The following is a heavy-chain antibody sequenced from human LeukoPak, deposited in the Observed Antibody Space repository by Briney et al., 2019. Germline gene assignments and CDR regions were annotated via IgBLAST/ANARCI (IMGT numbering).Heavy chain of an antibody. CDR1: GGSSSGYY. D-gene: IGHD6-13*01. CDR3: ARAPTAAGNFYYGMDV. V-gene: IGHV4-34*01. CDR2: INHSGST. Sequence: SGTLSLTCAVYGGSSSGYYSSWIRHPPGKGLEWIGEINHSGSTNSNPSLKSRVTISVDPSKSQFSLKLSSATAADTAVYYCARAPTAAGNFYYGMDVWGKGTTVSVSS. J-gene: IGHJ6*04.